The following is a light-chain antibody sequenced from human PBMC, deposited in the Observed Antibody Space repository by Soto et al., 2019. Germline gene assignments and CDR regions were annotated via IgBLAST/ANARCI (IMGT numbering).Light chain of an antibody. V-gene: IGKV3-20*01. J-gene: IGKJ1*01. CDR3: QQYGRSGT. CDR1: QSVSSSY. Sequence: EIVFTQSPGTLSLSQGERANLSCRASQSVSSSYLAWYQQKPGQAPRLLIYGASNRATGIPDRFSGSGSGTDFTLTISRLEPEDFAVYYCQQYGRSGTFGQGTKVDIK. CDR2: GAS.